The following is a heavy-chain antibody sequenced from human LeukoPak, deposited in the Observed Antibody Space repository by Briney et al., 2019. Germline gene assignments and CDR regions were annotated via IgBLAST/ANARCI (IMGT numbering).Heavy chain of an antibody. CDR3: ASWRYSYGIDY. Sequence: PSETLSLTCTVSGGSISSSSYYWGWIRQPPGKGLEWIGSIYYSGSTYYNPSLKSRVTISVDTSKNQFSLKLSSVTAADTAVYYCASWRYSYGIDYWGQGTLVTVSS. V-gene: IGHV4-39*07. CDR1: GGSISSSSYY. D-gene: IGHD5-18*01. J-gene: IGHJ4*02. CDR2: IYYSGST.